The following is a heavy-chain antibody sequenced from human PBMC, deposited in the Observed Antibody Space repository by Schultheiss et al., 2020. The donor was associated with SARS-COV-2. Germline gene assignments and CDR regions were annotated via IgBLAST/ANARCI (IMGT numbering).Heavy chain of an antibody. CDR1: GGSFSYY. Sequence: SETLSLTCAVYGGSFSYYWSWIRQPPGNRLEWIGYIYYSGSTNYNPSLKSRVTISVDTSKNQFSLKLSSVTAADTAVYYCARIRRDIVVVPAAKVYYYYMDVWGKGTTVTVSS. J-gene: IGHJ6*03. CDR2: IYYSGST. V-gene: IGHV4-59*01. CDR3: ARIRRDIVVVPAAKVYYYYMDV. D-gene: IGHD2-2*01.